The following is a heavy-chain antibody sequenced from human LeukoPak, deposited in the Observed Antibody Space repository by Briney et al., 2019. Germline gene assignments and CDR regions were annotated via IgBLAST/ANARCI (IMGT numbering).Heavy chain of an antibody. D-gene: IGHD3-22*01. Sequence: PSETLSLTCAVYGGCFSGYYWSWIRQSPGKGLEWIGEINHSGSTNYNPSLKSRATISVDTSKNQFSLKLSSVTAADTAVYYCASETVGVFYYYGMDVWGQGTTVTVSS. V-gene: IGHV4-34*01. CDR1: GGCFSGYY. J-gene: IGHJ6*02. CDR2: INHSGST. CDR3: ASETVGVFYYYGMDV.